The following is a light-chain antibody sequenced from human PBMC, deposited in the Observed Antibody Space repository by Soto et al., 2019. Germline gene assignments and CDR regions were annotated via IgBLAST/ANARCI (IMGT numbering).Light chain of an antibody. J-gene: IGKJ2*01. CDR2: RAS. CDR1: QSVSSN. CDR3: QQYNNWPMYT. V-gene: IGKV3-15*01. Sequence: EIVMTQSPATLSVSPGERATLSCRASQSVSSNLAWYQQKPGQAPRLLIYRASTRATGVPARFSGSGSGTEFTLTISSLQSEDFAVYYCQQYNNWPMYTFGQGTKLEIK.